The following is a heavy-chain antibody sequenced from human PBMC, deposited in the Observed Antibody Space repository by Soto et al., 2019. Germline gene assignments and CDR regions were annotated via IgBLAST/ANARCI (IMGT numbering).Heavy chain of an antibody. D-gene: IGHD2-2*01. Sequence: ASVKVSCKASGNTFTNFGVTWVRQAPGQGLEWMGWISAYTDDPNYAQKFQGRVTMTIDTSTSTAYLDLRSLTSDDTAVYYCARVIPGAQAWFDPWGQGTLVTVSS. CDR3: ARVIPGAQAWFDP. CDR2: ISAYTDDP. V-gene: IGHV1-18*01. CDR1: GNTFTNFG. J-gene: IGHJ5*02.